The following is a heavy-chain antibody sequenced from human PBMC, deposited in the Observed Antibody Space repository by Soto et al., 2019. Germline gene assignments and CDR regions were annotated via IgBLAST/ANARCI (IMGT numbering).Heavy chain of an antibody. V-gene: IGHV4-30-4*01. D-gene: IGHD3-3*01. J-gene: IGHJ4*02. CDR3: AGFVWSGQIKGSYFDY. Sequence: KTSETLSLTCTVSGGSISSGDYYWSWIRQPPGKGLEWIGYIYYSGSTYYNPSLKSRVTISVDTSKNQFSLKLSSVTAADTAVYYCAGFVWSGQIKGSYFDYWGQGTLVTVSS. CDR2: IYYSGST. CDR1: GGSISSGDYY.